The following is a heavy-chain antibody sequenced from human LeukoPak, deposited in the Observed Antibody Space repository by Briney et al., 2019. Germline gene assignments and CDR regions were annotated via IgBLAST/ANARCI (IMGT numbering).Heavy chain of an antibody. V-gene: IGHV3-23*01. D-gene: IGHD4-23*01. J-gene: IGHJ4*02. CDR2: ISGSGTST. CDR1: GFTFSTYA. Sequence: GGSLRLSCAASGFTFSTYAMSWVRQAPGKGLEWVSSISGSGTSTYYADSVQGRFIISRDNSKNTLFLQMNSLRAEDTAVYYCANKLPGTSPFDNWGQGSLVTVSS. CDR3: ANKLPGTSPFDN.